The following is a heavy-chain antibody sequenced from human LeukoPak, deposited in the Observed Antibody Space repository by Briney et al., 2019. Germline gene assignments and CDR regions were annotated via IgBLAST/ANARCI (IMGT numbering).Heavy chain of an antibody. CDR3: AKLGYCSSTSCYGDAFDI. CDR2: IWYDGSNK. D-gene: IGHD2-2*01. J-gene: IGHJ3*02. Sequence: PGGSLRLSCAASGFTFSSYGMHWVRQAPGKGLEWVAVIWYDGSNKYYADSVKGRFTISRDNSKNTLYLQMNSLRAEDTAVYYCAKLGYCSSTSCYGDAFDIWGQGTMVTVSS. CDR1: GFTFSSYG. V-gene: IGHV3-33*06.